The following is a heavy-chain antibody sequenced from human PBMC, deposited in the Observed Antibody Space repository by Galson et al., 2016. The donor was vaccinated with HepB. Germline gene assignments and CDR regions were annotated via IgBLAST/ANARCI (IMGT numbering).Heavy chain of an antibody. CDR2: IFSFDAT. V-gene: IGHV3-53*01. CDR3: EGFPDPLDI. Sequence: SLRLSCAASGFTVSGKYMSWARLAPGKGLEWVSAIFSFDATFYRDSVKGRFTIVSDTSRNTLYLKMDDLRADDTAIYYCEGFPDPLDIWGLGTMVTVS. J-gene: IGHJ3*02. CDR1: GFTVSGKY.